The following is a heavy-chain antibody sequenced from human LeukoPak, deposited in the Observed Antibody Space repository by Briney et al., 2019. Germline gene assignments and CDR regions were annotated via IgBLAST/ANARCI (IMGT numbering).Heavy chain of an antibody. J-gene: IGHJ4*02. Sequence: GGSLRLSCEASGFPFSSYAMSWVRQAPGKGLEWVSAISGSGGSTYYADSVKGRFTISRDNSKNTLYLQMNILRAEDTAVYYCAAGYYDTSDLNYWGQGTLVTVSS. CDR2: ISGSGGST. CDR3: AAGYYDTSDLNY. CDR1: GFPFSSYA. D-gene: IGHD3-22*01. V-gene: IGHV3-23*01.